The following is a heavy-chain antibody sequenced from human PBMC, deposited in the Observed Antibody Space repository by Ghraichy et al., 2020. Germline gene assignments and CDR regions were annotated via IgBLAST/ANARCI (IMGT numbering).Heavy chain of an antibody. J-gene: IGHJ6*02. V-gene: IGHV3-49*04. CDR3: TRDYQVPGYHYYGMDV. D-gene: IGHD2-2*01. CDR2: IRSTIYGGTT. CDR1: GFSFRDYA. Sequence: GGSLRLSCTGSGFSFRDYAFNWVRLAPGKGLEWVGFIRSTIYGGTTEYAASVKGRFTLSRDDSESMAYLQMSGLTTEDTAVYYCTRDYQVPGYHYYGMDVWGQGTTVTVSS.